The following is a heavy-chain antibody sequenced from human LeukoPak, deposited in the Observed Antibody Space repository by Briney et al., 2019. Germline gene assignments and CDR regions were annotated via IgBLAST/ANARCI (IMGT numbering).Heavy chain of an antibody. CDR3: ARDEYGGNSPPFDY. CDR2: IIPILGIA. CDR1: GGTFSSYA. D-gene: IGHD4-23*01. V-gene: IGHV1-69*04. Sequence: ASVKVSCKASGGTFSSYAISWVRQAPGQGLEWMGRIIPILGIANYAQKFQGRVTITADKSTSTAYMELSSLRSEDTAVYYCARDEYGGNSPPFDYWGQGTLVTVSS. J-gene: IGHJ4*02.